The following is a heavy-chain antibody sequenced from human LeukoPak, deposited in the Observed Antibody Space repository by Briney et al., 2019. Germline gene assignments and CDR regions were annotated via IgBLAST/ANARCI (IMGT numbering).Heavy chain of an antibody. D-gene: IGHD3-10*01. CDR3: VRHQEGMVRGVLYYMDV. V-gene: IGHV4-39*01. CDR1: GGSISSSSYY. CDR2: IYYSGST. Sequence: SETLSLTCGVSGGSISSSSYYWGWIRQPPGKGLEWIGSIYYSGSTYYNPSLKSRVTISVDTSKNQFSLKLSSVTAADTAVYYCVRHQEGMVRGVLYYMDVWGTGTTVTISS. J-gene: IGHJ6*03.